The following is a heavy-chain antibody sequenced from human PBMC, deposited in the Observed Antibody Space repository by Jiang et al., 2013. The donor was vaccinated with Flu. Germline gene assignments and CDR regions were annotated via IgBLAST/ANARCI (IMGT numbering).Heavy chain of an antibody. J-gene: IGHJ4*02. CDR1: GFTFSSYW. CDR3: GRDWGDY. Sequence: QLLESGGGLVQPGGSLRLSCVASGFTFSSYWMGWLRPAPGKGLEWVAIIKQDGSEKYYVDSVKGRFTISRDNAQNSLYLQMSSLRAEDTAVYYCGRDWGDYWGQGSLVTVSS. CDR2: IKQDGSEK. V-gene: IGHV3-7*05. D-gene: IGHD3-16*01.